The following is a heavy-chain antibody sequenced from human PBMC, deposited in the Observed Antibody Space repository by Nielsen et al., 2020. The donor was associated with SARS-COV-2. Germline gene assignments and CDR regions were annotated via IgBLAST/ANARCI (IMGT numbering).Heavy chain of an antibody. CDR3: ARLHEYCSSTSCYVYGMDV. D-gene: IGHD2-2*01. CDR1: GYTFTSYD. V-gene: IGHV1-69*13. Sequence: SVKVSCKASGYTFTSYDINWVRQAPGQGLEWMGGIIPIFGTANYAQKFQGRVTITADESTSTAYMELSSLRSEDTAVYYCARLHEYCSSTSCYVYGMDVWGQGTTVTVSS. CDR2: IIPIFGTA. J-gene: IGHJ6*02.